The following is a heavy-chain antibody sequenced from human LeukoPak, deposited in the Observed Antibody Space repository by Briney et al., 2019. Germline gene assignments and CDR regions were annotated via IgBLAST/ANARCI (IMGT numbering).Heavy chain of an antibody. J-gene: IGHJ6*02. CDR3: AKDVRVGGGGMDV. CDR2: ISGSGGST. Sequence: PGGSLRLSCVASGFTFSTYAMSWVRQAPGKGLEWVSVISGSGGSTYYADSVKGRFTISRDNSKNTVSLQMNSLRGEDTAVYYCAKDVRVGGGGMDVWGQGIPVTVSS. V-gene: IGHV3-23*01. D-gene: IGHD1-26*01. CDR1: GFTFSTYA.